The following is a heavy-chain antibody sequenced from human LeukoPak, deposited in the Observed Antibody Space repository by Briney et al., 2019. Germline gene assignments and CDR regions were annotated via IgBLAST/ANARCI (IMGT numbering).Heavy chain of an antibody. CDR2: INSDGSST. J-gene: IGHJ4*02. CDR3: ARLRYYYDSSGYSPSDY. D-gene: IGHD3-22*01. Sequence: PGGSLRLSCAASGFTFSSYWMHWVRQAPGKGLVWVSRINSDGSSTSYADSVKGRFTISRDNAKNTLYLQMNSLRAEDTAVYYCARLRYYYDSSGYSPSDYWGQGTLVTVSS. V-gene: IGHV3-74*01. CDR1: GFTFSSYW.